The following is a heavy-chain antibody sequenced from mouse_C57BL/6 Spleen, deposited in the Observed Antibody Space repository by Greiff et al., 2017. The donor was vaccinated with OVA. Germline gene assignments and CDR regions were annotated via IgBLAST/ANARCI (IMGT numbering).Heavy chain of an antibody. CDR2: IYPGGGDT. V-gene: IGHV1-82*01. D-gene: IGHD2-4*01. Sequence: VQLQQSGPELVKPGASVKISCKASGYAFSSYWMNWVKQRPGKGLEWIGRIYPGGGDTNYNGKFKGRATLTGEKSSSTDYMQLSSLISEDSAVYFCARLGYDYDVKEYYAMDYWGQGTSVTVSS. CDR3: ARLGYDYDVKEYYAMDY. J-gene: IGHJ4*01. CDR1: GYAFSSYW.